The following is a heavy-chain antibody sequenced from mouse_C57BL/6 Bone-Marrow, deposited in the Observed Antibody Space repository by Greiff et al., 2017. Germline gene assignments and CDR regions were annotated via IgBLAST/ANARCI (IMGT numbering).Heavy chain of an antibody. D-gene: IGHD2-5*01. J-gene: IGHJ4*01. CDR1: GYSFTGYY. CDR3: ARGAYYSNPYAMDY. V-gene: IGHV1-31*01. Sequence: VQLQQSGPELVKPGASVKISCKASGYSFTGYYMHWVKQSHGNILDWIGYIYPYNGVSSYNQKFKGKATLTVDKSSSTAYMELRSLTSEDYAVYYCARGAYYSNPYAMDYWGQGTSVTVSS. CDR2: IYPYNGVS.